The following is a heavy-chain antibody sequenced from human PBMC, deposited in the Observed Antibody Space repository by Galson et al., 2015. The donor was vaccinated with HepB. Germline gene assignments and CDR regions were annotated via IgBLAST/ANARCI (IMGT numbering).Heavy chain of an antibody. CDR1: GYTFTTHG. CDR2: INTDNGNT. Sequence: SVKVSCKASGYTFTTHGIHWVRQASRQRLEWMGWINTDNGNTKYSQNFQGRFTITRDTSASTAYMELSSLRSEDTAMYYCARDSRVGFCKSSGCSAAYQFDYWGHGTLTTVSS. D-gene: IGHD1-26*01. CDR3: ARDSRVGFCKSSGCSAAYQFDY. J-gene: IGHJ4*01. V-gene: IGHV1-3*04.